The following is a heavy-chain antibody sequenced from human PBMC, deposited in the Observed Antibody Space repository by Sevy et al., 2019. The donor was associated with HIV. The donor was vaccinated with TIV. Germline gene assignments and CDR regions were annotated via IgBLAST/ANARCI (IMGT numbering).Heavy chain of an antibody. CDR3: TAGVGASDFDY. V-gene: IGHV3-15*01. Sequence: GGSLRLSCEASGFTFNNAWMSWVRQAPGKGLEWVGRIKSNIDGATSGFAAPVKGRFAISRDDSKNRLYLQMNSLKTVDAAVYYCTAGVGASDFDYWGRGVLVTVSS. D-gene: IGHD1-26*01. CDR1: GFTFNNAW. CDR2: IKSNIDGATS. J-gene: IGHJ4*02.